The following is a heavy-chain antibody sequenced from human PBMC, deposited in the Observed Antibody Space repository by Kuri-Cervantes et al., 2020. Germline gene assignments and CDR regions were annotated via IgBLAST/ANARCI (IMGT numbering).Heavy chain of an antibody. V-gene: IGHV1-18*01. CDR1: GYTFTSYG. CDR2: ISAYNGNT. Sequence: ASVKVSCKASGYTFTSYGISWVRQAPGQGLEWMGWISAYNGNTNYAQKLQGRVTMTRNTSISTAYMELSSLRSEDTAVYYCARSYYGSGSWPTPYYYYYYMDVWGKGTTVTVSS. J-gene: IGHJ6*03. D-gene: IGHD3-10*01. CDR3: ARSYYGSGSWPTPYYYYYYMDV.